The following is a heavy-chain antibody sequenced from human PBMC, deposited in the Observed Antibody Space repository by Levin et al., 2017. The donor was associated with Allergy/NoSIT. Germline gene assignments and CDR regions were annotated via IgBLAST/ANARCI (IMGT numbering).Heavy chain of an antibody. CDR2: ISSSSSYI. V-gene: IGHV3-21*01. J-gene: IGHJ4*02. CDR3: ARDHTGDTAMVPFDY. D-gene: IGHD5-18*01. Sequence: GGSLRLSCAASGFTFSSYSMNWVRQAPGKGLEWVSSISSSSSYIYYADSVKGRFTISRDNAKNSLYLQMNSLRAEDTAVYYCARDHTGDTAMVPFDYWGQGTLVTVSS. CDR1: GFTFSSYS.